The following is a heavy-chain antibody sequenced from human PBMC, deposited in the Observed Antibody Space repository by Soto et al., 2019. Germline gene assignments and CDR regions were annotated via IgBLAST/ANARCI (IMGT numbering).Heavy chain of an antibody. Sequence: EVQLVESGGGLVKPRGALRLSCAASGFTFRRFTMNWVRQAPGKGLEWVSTISSNSAYIYYTDALRGRFTISRDNAKTSLHLQMNSLRAEDTAVYYCTRDASRDSSARGWFDPWGPGTLVTVSS. CDR2: ISSNSAYI. V-gene: IGHV3-21*02. CDR1: GFTFRRFT. J-gene: IGHJ5*02. CDR3: TRDASRDSSARGWFDP. D-gene: IGHD6-13*01.